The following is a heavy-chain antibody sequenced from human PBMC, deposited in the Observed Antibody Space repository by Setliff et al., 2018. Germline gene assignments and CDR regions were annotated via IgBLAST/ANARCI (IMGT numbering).Heavy chain of an antibody. CDR2: LSPDATYS. Sequence: GGSLRLSCEASGFPFGTYWMYWIRQAPGKGPVWVALLSPDATYSNYADSVKGRFTISRDNAKNTLFLQMNSLRDDDTGVFYCATSRNAYNCFDNWGQGTLVTVSS. V-gene: IGHV3-74*01. CDR3: ATSRNAYNCFDN. D-gene: IGHD1-1*01. J-gene: IGHJ4*02. CDR1: GFPFGTYW.